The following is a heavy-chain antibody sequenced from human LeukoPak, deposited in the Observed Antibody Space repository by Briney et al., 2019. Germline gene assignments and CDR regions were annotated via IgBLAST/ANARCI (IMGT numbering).Heavy chain of an antibody. CDR1: GGTFSSYA. CDR3: ARAGGQWLTTDY. Sequence: SVKVSCKASGGTFSSYAISWVRQAPGQGLEWMGGIIPIFGTANYAQKFQGRVTITADESTSTAYMELGSLRSEDTAVYYCARAGGQWLTTDYWGQGTLVTVSS. J-gene: IGHJ4*02. CDR2: IIPIFGTA. D-gene: IGHD6-19*01. V-gene: IGHV1-69*13.